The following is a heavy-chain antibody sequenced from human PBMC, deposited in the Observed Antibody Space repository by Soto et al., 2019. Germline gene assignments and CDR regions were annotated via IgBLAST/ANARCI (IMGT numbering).Heavy chain of an antibody. Sequence: QVQLVQSGAEVKKPGASVKVSCKASGDIFTSYGISWVRQAPGQGLEWMGWISAYNGNTNYAQKFQGRVTMTTDTSTSTAYMELRSLRSDDTAVYYCARDQEGITMIAGGTWGQGTLVTVSS. CDR2: ISAYNGNT. CDR1: GDIFTSYG. CDR3: ARDQEGITMIAGGT. V-gene: IGHV1-18*01. D-gene: IGHD3-22*01. J-gene: IGHJ5*02.